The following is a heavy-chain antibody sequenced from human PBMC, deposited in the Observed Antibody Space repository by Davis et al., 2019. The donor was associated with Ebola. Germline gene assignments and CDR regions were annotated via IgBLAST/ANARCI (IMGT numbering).Heavy chain of an antibody. V-gene: IGHV3-9*01. J-gene: IGHJ4*02. CDR1: GFTFDDYA. CDR3: AKDSLRFLEWPFDY. D-gene: IGHD3-3*01. Sequence: SLKIPCAASGFTFDDYAMHWVRQAPGKGLEWVSGISWNSGSIGYADSVKCRFTISRDNAKNSLYLQMNSLRAEDTALYYCAKDSLRFLEWPFDYWGQGTLVTVSS. CDR2: ISWNSGSI.